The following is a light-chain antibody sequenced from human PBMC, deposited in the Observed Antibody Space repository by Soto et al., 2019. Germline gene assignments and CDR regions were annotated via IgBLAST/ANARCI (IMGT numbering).Light chain of an antibody. V-gene: IGKV1-12*01. Sequence: DIQMTQSPSSVSASVGDRVTISCRSSQGISSWLAWYQQKPGKAPKLLIYAASSLQSGVPSRFSDSGSGTDFTLTNSSLQPEEVATYYCQKANSFPRTFGKGTKVEIK. CDR1: QGISSW. CDR3: QKANSFPRT. CDR2: AAS. J-gene: IGKJ1*01.